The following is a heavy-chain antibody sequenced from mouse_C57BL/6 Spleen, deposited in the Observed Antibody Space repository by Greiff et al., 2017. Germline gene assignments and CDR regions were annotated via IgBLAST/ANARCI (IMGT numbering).Heavy chain of an antibody. D-gene: IGHD1-1*01. CDR2: ISDGGSYT. J-gene: IGHJ4*01. CDR1: GFTFSSYA. Sequence: EVMLVESGGGLVKPGGSLKLSCAASGFTFSSYAMSWVRQTPEKRLEWVATISDGGSYTYYPDNVKGRFTISRDNAKNNLYLQMSHLKAEDTAMYYCAREPLLLRYAMDYWGQGTSVTVSS. CDR3: AREPLLLRYAMDY. V-gene: IGHV5-4*01.